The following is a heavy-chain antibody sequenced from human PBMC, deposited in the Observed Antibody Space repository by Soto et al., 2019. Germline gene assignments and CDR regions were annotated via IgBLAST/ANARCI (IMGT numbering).Heavy chain of an antibody. Sequence: GGSLRLSCGASGLTLSSYGMSWGRQAPGKGLEWVSAISVSGGSTYYADSVKGRFTISRDNSKNTLYLQMNSLRAEDTAVYYCAKDRAYYYDSSGPNAVDYWGQGTLVTVSS. D-gene: IGHD3-22*01. V-gene: IGHV3-23*01. CDR3: AKDRAYYYDSSGPNAVDY. J-gene: IGHJ4*02. CDR1: GLTLSSYG. CDR2: ISVSGGST.